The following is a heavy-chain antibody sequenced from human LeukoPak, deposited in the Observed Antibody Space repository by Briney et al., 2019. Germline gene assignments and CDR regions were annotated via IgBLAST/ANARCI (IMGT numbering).Heavy chain of an antibody. J-gene: IGHJ4*02. D-gene: IGHD3-3*01. V-gene: IGHV4-59*01. CDR2: IYYSGST. CDR1: GDSISSYY. Sequence: SETLSLTCTVSGDSISSYYCSWIRQPPGKGLEWIGHIYYSGSTSYNPSLKSRVTISLDTSNNQFSLKMRSVTAADTAVYYCVRRSAAIFLDSWGQGILVTVSS. CDR3: VRRSAAIFLDS.